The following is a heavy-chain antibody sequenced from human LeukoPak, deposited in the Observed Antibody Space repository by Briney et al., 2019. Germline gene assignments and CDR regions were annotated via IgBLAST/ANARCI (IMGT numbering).Heavy chain of an antibody. D-gene: IGHD1-26*01. CDR1: GYTFTGYY. CDR3: ARDTGSSPGDY. CDR2: ISTYNGDT. J-gene: IGHJ4*02. V-gene: IGHV1-18*04. Sequence: AASVKVSCKASGYTFTGYYMHWVRQAPGQGLEWMGWISTYNGDTNYAQNLQGRVTMTTDTSTSTAYMDLRSLRSDDTAVYYCARDTGSSPGDYWGQGTLVTVSS.